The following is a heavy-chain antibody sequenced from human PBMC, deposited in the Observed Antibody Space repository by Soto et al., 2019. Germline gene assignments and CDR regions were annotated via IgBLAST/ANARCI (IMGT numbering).Heavy chain of an antibody. V-gene: IGHV4-34*02. CDR3: AIGLLGGAAI. CDR2: INHSGIT. CDR1: GGSFSGYY. D-gene: IGHD2-2*01. J-gene: IGHJ4*02. Sequence: QVQLQQWGAGLLKPSETLSLTCAVYGGSFSGYYWSWIRQPPGKGREWIGEINHSGITNYNPSLTSRVTISGDTSTIQFSLKLCSVTAAATAVYYCAIGLLGGAAIWGQGTLVTVSS.